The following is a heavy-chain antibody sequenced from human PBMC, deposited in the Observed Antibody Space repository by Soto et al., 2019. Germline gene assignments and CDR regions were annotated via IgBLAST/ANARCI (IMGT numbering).Heavy chain of an antibody. CDR1: GYTFTIYD. CDR2: MNPNSGNT. CDR3: ARDSLVGPYYFDY. D-gene: IGHD1-26*01. Sequence: GASLKVSCKASGYTFTIYDINWVRQATGQGLEWMGWMNPNSGNTGYAQKFQGRVTMTRNTSMSTAYMELSSLRSEDTAVYYCARDSLVGPYYFDYWGQGTLVTVSS. J-gene: IGHJ4*02. V-gene: IGHV1-8*01.